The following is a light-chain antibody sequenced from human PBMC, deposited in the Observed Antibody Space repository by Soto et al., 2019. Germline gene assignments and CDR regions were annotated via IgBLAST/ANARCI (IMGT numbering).Light chain of an antibody. V-gene: IGKV3-11*01. J-gene: IGKJ2*01. Sequence: IVLTQSPATLSLSPGERVTLSCRASQSVTSFLAWYQQKPGQAPRLLIYDASNRATGIPARFSGSGSGTDFTLIISSLEPEDFAVYYCQQRSNWPYTFGQGTKLEIK. CDR3: QQRSNWPYT. CDR2: DAS. CDR1: QSVTSF.